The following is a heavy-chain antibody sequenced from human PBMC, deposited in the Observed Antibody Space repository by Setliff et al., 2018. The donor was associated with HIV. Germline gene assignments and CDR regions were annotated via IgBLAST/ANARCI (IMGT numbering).Heavy chain of an antibody. D-gene: IGHD6-19*01. J-gene: IGHJ4*02. CDR3: AKSRAYSSGWDFDY. CDR1: GFSFSNYA. Sequence: PGGSLRLSCSASGFSFSNYAMHWVRQAPGKGLEYVSAISGNGGNTYYTDSVKGRFTISRDNSKNTLYLQMNSLRAEDTAVYYCAKSRAYSSGWDFDYWGQGTLVTVSS. CDR2: ISGNGGNT. V-gene: IGHV3-64*04.